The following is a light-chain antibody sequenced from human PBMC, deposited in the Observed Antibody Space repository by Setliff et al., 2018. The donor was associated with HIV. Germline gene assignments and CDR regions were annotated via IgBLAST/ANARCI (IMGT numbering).Light chain of an antibody. CDR1: SSDVGDYNY. CDR2: DVS. CDR3: SSYTGSNTYI. J-gene: IGLJ1*01. V-gene: IGLV2-11*01. Sequence: QSALTQPRSVSGSPGQSVTISCTGTSSDVGDYNYVSWSQQHPGKAPKLMIYDVSKRPSGVSNRFSGAKSGNTASLTISGLQAEDEADYYCSSYTGSNTYIFGSGTKVTVL.